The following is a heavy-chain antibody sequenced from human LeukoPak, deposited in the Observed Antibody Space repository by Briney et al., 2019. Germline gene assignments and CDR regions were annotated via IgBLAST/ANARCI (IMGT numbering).Heavy chain of an antibody. D-gene: IGHD2-2*01. CDR1: GFTFSTYG. CDR2: IRYDGSNK. Sequence: GGSLRLSCAASGFTFSTYGMHWVRQAPGKGLEWVAFIRYDGSNKYYADFVEGRFTVSRDNSKNTLYLQVNSLRAEDTAVYYCAKDSDCTSNICYDYYYYYMDVWGKGTTVTVSS. J-gene: IGHJ6*03. V-gene: IGHV3-30*02. CDR3: AKDSDCTSNICYDYYYYYMDV.